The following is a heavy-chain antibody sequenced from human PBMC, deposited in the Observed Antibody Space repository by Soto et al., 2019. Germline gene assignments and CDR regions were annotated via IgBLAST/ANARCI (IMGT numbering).Heavy chain of an antibody. CDR3: ARLLRYFDWFGWFGP. CDR2: ISAYNGNT. V-gene: IGHV1-18*01. CDR1: GYTFTSYG. J-gene: IGHJ5*02. D-gene: IGHD3-9*01. Sequence: ASVKVSCKASGYTFTSYGISWVRQAPGQGLEWMGWISAYNGNTNYAQKLQGRVTMTTDTSTSTAYMELRSLRSDDTAVYYCARLLRYFDWFGWFGPWGQGTLVTVSS.